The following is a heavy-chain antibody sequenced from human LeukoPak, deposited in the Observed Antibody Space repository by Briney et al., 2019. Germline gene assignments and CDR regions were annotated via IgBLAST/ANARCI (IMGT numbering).Heavy chain of an antibody. J-gene: IGHJ3*02. V-gene: IGHV1-24*01. Sequence: ASVKVSCKVSGYTLTELSMHWVQQAPGKGLEWMGGFDPEDGETIYAQKFQGRVTMTEDTSTDTAYMELSSLRSEDTAVYYCATSRGYDSSPWAFDIWGQGTMVTVSS. CDR1: GYTLTELS. D-gene: IGHD3-22*01. CDR2: FDPEDGET. CDR3: ATSRGYDSSPWAFDI.